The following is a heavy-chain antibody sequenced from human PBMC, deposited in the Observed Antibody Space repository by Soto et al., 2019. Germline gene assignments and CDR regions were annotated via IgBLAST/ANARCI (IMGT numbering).Heavy chain of an antibody. V-gene: IGHV3-23*01. Sequence: GGSLRLSCASSGFTFSDYWMHWVRQAPGKGLEWVSTITGSGGSTNYADSVKGRFTISRDNAKNSLYLQMNNLRADDTAIYYCAKADTGWFAPWGRGTLVTVSS. D-gene: IGHD3-10*01. CDR3: AKADTGWFAP. CDR2: ITGSGGST. CDR1: GFTFSDYW. J-gene: IGHJ5*02.